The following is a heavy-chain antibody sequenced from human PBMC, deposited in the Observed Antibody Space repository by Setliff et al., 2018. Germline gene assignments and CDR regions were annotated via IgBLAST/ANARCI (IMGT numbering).Heavy chain of an antibody. CDR3: ARVSSYGSGSYYYYYYGMDV. CDR2: IYYSGST. J-gene: IGHJ6*02. D-gene: IGHD3-10*01. V-gene: IGHV4-39*07. Sequence: SETLSLTCTVSGGSISSRSYYWGWNRQPPGKGLEWIGSIYYSGSTYYKPSLKSRVTISVDTSMNQFSLKLSSVTAADTAVYHCARVSSYGSGSYYYYYYGMDVWGQGTTVTVSS. CDR1: GGSISSRSYY.